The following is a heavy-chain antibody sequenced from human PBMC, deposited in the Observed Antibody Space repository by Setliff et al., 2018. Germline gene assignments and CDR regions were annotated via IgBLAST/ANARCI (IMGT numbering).Heavy chain of an antibody. D-gene: IGHD2-8*01. CDR1: GYTFTDYY. Sequence: GASVKVSCKASGYTFTDYYMHWVQQAPGKGLEWMGRVDPEDGETIYAEKFQGRVTITADTSTDTAYMELSSLRSEDTAVYYCATPLILHFDYWGQGTLVTVSS. CDR2: VDPEDGET. CDR3: ATPLILHFDY. V-gene: IGHV1-69-2*01. J-gene: IGHJ4*02.